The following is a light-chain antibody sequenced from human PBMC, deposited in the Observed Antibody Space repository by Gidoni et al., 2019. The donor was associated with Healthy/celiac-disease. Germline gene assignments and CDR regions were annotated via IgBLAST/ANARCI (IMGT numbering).Light chain of an antibody. V-gene: IGKV3-11*01. Sequence: EIVLTQSPATLSLSPGERATLSCRASQSVSSYLAWYQQKPGQAPRLLIYDASNRATGIPARFSGRGSGTDFTLTISSREPEDFAVYYCQQRSNWHPGFTFGPGTKVDIK. J-gene: IGKJ3*01. CDR2: DAS. CDR3: QQRSNWHPGFT. CDR1: QSVSSY.